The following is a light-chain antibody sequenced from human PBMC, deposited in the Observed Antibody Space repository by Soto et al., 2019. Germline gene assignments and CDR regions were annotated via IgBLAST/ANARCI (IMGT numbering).Light chain of an antibody. CDR1: QSVSNNY. V-gene: IGKV3-20*01. J-gene: IGKJ1*01. CDR3: QQYGSSPPWT. CDR2: GAS. Sequence: ESVFTQPPGTVSLSPGASATLSCRASQSVSNNYLAWYQQKPGQAPRLLIYGASNRATGIPARFSGSGSGTDFTLTISRLETADFAVYYCQQYGSSPPWTVGQGNKGDIK.